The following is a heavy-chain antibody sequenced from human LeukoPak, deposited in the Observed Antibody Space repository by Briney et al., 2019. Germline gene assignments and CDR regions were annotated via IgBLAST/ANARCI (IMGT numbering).Heavy chain of an antibody. CDR2: IRYDGSNK. CDR1: GFTFSSYG. V-gene: IGHV3-30*02. J-gene: IGHJ4*02. Sequence: PGGSLRLSCAASGFTFSSYGMHWVRQAPGKGLEWVAFIRYDGSNKYYADSVKGRFTISRDNSKNTLYLQMNSLRAEDTAVYYCAKDCLVAAAGIAYFDYWGQGTLVTVPS. CDR3: AKDCLVAAAGIAYFDY. D-gene: IGHD6-13*01.